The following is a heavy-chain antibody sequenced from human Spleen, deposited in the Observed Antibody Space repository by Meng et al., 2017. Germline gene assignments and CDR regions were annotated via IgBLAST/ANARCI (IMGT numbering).Heavy chain of an antibody. Sequence: QAHLLLWGLGLLQPSATLSLTCVVSGGSFSDYYWSWIRQPPGKGLEWIGEINHSGSTNYNPSLESRATISVDTSQNNLSLKLSSVTAADSAVYYCARGPTTMAHDFDYWGQGTLVTVSS. CDR3: ARGPTTMAHDFDY. J-gene: IGHJ4*02. V-gene: IGHV4-34*01. D-gene: IGHD4-11*01. CDR2: INHSGST. CDR1: GGSFSDYY.